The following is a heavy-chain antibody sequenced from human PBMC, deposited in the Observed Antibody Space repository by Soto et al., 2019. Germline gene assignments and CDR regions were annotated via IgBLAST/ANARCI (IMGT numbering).Heavy chain of an antibody. CDR3: VAEPVGYYYYGMDV. CDR1: GFTFTSSA. CDR2: IVVGSGNT. J-gene: IGHJ6*02. V-gene: IGHV1-58*01. Sequence: SVKVSCKASGFTFTSSAVQWVRQARGRRLEWIGWIVVGSGNTNYAQKFQERVTITRNMSTSRAYMELSSLRSERTAVYDCVAEPVGYYYYGMDVWGQGTTVTVSS.